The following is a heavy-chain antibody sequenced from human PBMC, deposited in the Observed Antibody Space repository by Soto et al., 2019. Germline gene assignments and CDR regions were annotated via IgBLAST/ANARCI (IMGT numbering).Heavy chain of an antibody. CDR1: GYSFTSYW. Sequence: GESLKISCKGSGYSFTSYWISWVRQMPGKGLEWMGRIDPSDSYTNYSPSFQGHVTISADKSISTAYLQWSSLKASDTAMYYCARDLGYCVSPSCYLFDPWGQGTLVTVSS. CDR3: ARDLGYCVSPSCYLFDP. CDR2: IDPSDSYT. V-gene: IGHV5-10-1*01. J-gene: IGHJ5*02. D-gene: IGHD2-2*03.